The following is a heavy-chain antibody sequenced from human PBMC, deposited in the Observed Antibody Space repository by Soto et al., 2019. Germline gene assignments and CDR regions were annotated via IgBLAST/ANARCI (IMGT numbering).Heavy chain of an antibody. CDR3: ASQSSSSLPGTDAFDI. D-gene: IGHD6-6*01. CDR2: IYYSGST. J-gene: IGHJ3*02. Sequence: SETLSLTCTVSGGSISSGDYYWSWIRQPPGKGMEWIGYIYYSGSTYYNPSLKSRVTISVDTSKNQFSLKLSSVTAADTAVYYCASQSSSSLPGTDAFDIWGQGTMVTVSS. CDR1: GGSISSGDYY. V-gene: IGHV4-30-4*01.